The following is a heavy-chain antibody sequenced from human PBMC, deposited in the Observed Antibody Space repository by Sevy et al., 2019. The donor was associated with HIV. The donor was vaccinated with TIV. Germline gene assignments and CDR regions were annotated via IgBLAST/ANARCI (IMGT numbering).Heavy chain of an antibody. CDR1: GYTLTKLP. CDR3: ATLDFWSENPFYGTDV. V-gene: IGHV1-24*01. CDR2: FDPEDGET. Sequence: ASVKVSCKVSGYTLTKLPMHWVRQAPGKGLEWMGGFDPEDGETIYAQMFQGRVTMTEDTSTDTAYMELSSLRSEDTAVYYCATLDFWSENPFYGTDVWGQGTTVTVSS. D-gene: IGHD3-3*01. J-gene: IGHJ6*02.